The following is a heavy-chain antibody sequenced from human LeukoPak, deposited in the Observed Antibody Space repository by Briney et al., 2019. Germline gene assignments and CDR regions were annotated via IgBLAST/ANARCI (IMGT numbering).Heavy chain of an antibody. D-gene: IGHD3-10*01. CDR2: IYTSGST. Sequence: SETLSLTCTVSGGSISSYYWSWTRQPAGKGLEWIGRIYTSGSTNYNPSLKSRVTMSVDTSKNQFSLKLSSVTAADTAVYYCARGAYYYGSGKIFDYWGQGTLVTVSS. CDR3: ARGAYYYGSGKIFDY. V-gene: IGHV4-4*07. CDR1: GGSISSYY. J-gene: IGHJ4*02.